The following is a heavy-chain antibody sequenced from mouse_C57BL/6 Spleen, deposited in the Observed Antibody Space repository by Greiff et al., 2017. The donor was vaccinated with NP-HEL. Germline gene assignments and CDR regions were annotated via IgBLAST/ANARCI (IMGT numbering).Heavy chain of an antibody. CDR2: IWGVGST. Sequence: QVQLQQSGPGLVAPSQSLSITCTVSGFSLTRYGVDWVRPSPGTGLEWLGVIWGVGSTNYNSALKSRLSISKDNSKSQVFLKMNSLQTDDTAMYYCASDRGYYGSRFAYWGQGTLVTGSA. J-gene: IGHJ3*01. D-gene: IGHD1-1*01. CDR3: ASDRGYYGSRFAY. V-gene: IGHV2-6*01. CDR1: GFSLTRYG.